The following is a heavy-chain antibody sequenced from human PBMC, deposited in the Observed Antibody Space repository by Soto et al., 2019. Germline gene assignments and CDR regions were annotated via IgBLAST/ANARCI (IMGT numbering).Heavy chain of an antibody. D-gene: IGHD4-17*01. Sequence: QVQLQESGPGLVRPSETLSLTCTVSGGSISSYYWSWIRQPPGKGLEWIGYIYYSGSANYIPPLKSRVTISVDTSKNQVSPKLSSATAADTAVYYCARNYGGNVDYWGQGTLVTVSS. V-gene: IGHV4-59*08. CDR1: GGSISSYY. CDR3: ARNYGGNVDY. J-gene: IGHJ4*02. CDR2: IYYSGSA.